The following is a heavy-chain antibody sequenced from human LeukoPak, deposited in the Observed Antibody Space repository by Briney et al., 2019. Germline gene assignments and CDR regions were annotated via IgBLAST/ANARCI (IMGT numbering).Heavy chain of an antibody. CDR1: GGSISSYY. J-gene: IGHJ4*02. V-gene: IGHV4-59*12. CDR2: IYYSGST. CDR3: ARDGHYYGSGSYYKRFDY. D-gene: IGHD3-10*01. Sequence: SETLSLTCTVSGGSISSYYWSWIRQPPGKGLEWIGYIYYSGSTNYNPSLKSRVTISVDTSKNQFSLKLSSVTAADTAVYYCARDGHYYGSGSYYKRFDYWGQGTLVTVSS.